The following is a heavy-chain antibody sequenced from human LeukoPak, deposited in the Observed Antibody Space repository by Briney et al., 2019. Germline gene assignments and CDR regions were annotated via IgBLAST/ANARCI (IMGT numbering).Heavy chain of an antibody. Sequence: SETLSLTCAVSGYSISSGYYWGWIRQPPGKGREWIGSIYHSGSTYYNPSLKSRVTISVDTSKNQFSLKLSSVTAADTAVYYCARVLSSGTDWFDPWGQGTLVTVSS. V-gene: IGHV4-38-2*01. CDR3: ARVLSSGTDWFDP. CDR1: GYSISSGYY. J-gene: IGHJ5*02. D-gene: IGHD6-13*01. CDR2: IYHSGST.